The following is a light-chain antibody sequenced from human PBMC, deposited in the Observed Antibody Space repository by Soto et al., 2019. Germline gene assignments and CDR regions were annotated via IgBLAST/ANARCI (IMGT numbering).Light chain of an antibody. Sequence: DIQLTQSPSFLSASVGDTVTITCRASQGVSSHLAWYQQKPGKAPNLLIHGASTLQSGVPSRFSGSGSGTEFTLPVSSLQPDDFATYFCQQLNGYPITFGGGTKVEIK. V-gene: IGKV1-9*01. CDR3: QQLNGYPIT. CDR1: QGVSSH. CDR2: GAS. J-gene: IGKJ4*01.